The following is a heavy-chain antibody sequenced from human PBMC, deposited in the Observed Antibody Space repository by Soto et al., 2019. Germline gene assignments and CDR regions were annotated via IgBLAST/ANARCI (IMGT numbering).Heavy chain of an antibody. J-gene: IGHJ6*02. D-gene: IGHD3-3*01. CDR2: ITGSVSEA. CDR3: AKLRFLEWLVNLDV. CDR1: GFSVTSYA. Sequence: GGSLRLSCVASGFSVTSYAVTWVRQAPGKGLEWVSGITGSVSEAHYADSVKGRFTISRDNSRNTVYLQMNSLRAEDTAIYYCAKLRFLEWLVNLDVWGQGTTVTSP. V-gene: IGHV3-23*01.